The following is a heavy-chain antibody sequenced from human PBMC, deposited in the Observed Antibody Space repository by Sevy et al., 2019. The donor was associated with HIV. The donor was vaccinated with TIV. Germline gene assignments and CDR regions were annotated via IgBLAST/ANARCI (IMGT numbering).Heavy chain of an antibody. CDR2: IYYSGST. J-gene: IGHJ4*02. CDR3: AREGSGSYFDY. CDR1: GGSISSYY. Sequence: SETLSLTCTVSGGSISSYYWSWIRQPPGKGLEWIGYIYYSGSTNYNPSLKSRVTISVDTSKNQFSLKLRSVTAADTAVYYCAREGSGSYFDYWGQGTLVTVSS. V-gene: IGHV4-59*01. D-gene: IGHD1-26*01.